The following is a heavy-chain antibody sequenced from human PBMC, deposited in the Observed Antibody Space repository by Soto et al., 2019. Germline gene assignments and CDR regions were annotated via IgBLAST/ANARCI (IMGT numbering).Heavy chain of an antibody. CDR3: AALTLLLSGSYDPGP. CDR1: GFTFTSSA. CDR2: IVVGSGNT. D-gene: IGHD1-26*01. J-gene: IGHJ5*02. V-gene: IGHV1-58*01. Sequence: SVKVSCKASGFTFTSSAVQWVRQARGQRLEWIGWIVVGSGNTNYAQKFQERVTITRDMSTSTAYMELSSLRSEDTAVYYCAALTLLLSGSYDPGPWAQGTLVTVSS.